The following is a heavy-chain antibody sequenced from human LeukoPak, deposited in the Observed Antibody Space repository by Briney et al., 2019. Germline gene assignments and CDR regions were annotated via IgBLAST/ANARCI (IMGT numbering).Heavy chain of an antibody. CDR1: GFTFSSYS. J-gene: IGHJ4*02. D-gene: IGHD2-2*01. CDR2: ISSSSSYI. Sequence: GGSLRLSCAASGFTFSSYSMNWIRQAPGKGLEWVSSISSSSSYIYYADSVKGRFTISRDNAKNSLYLQMNSLRAEDTAVYYCAREMGVCCSSTSCYSVWGQGTLVTVSS. CDR3: AREMGVCCSSTSCYSV. V-gene: IGHV3-21*01.